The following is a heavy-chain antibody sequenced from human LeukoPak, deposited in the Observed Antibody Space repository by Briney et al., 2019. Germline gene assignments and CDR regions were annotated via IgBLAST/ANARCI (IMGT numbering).Heavy chain of an antibody. J-gene: IGHJ4*02. CDR1: GFTFSSYA. CDR2: ISYDGSNK. V-gene: IGHV3-30-3*01. Sequence: GGSLRLSCAASGFTFSSYAMHWVRQAPGKGQEWVAVISYDGSNKYYADSVKGRFTISRDNSKNTLYLQMNSLRAEDTAVYYCARDAGNYPIYYFDYWGQGTLVTVSS. D-gene: IGHD4-23*01. CDR3: ARDAGNYPIYYFDY.